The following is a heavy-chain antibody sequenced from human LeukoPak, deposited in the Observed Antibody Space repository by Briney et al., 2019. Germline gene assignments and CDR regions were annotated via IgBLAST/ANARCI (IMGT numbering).Heavy chain of an antibody. CDR2: IWYDGSNK. J-gene: IGHJ4*02. CDR3: ARDSSGWYFDY. CDR1: GFTFSSYG. D-gene: IGHD6-19*01. Sequence: GGSLRLSCAASGFTFSSYGMHWVRQAPGKGLEWVAVIWYDGSNKYYADSVKGRFTFSRDNSKNTLYLQMNSLRAEDTAVYYCARDSSGWYFDYWGQGTLVTVSS. V-gene: IGHV3-33*01.